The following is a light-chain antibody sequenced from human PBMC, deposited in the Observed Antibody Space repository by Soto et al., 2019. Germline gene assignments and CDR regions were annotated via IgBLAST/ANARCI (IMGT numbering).Light chain of an antibody. Sequence: DVVMTQTPLSLSVAPGQPGSISCKSSRRLLHVTGETFLFWYLQKPGQSPQLLIYEVSTRVSGVPDRFSGSGSGTDFTLEISRVETDDVGIYYCMQSTQLPPTFGQGTRLEIK. CDR1: RRLLHVTGETF. CDR3: MQSTQLPPT. V-gene: IGKV2D-29*02. J-gene: IGKJ5*01. CDR2: EVS.